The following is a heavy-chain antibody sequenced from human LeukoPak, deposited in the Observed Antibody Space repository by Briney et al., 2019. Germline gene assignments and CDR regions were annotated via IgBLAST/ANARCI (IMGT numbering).Heavy chain of an antibody. CDR2: ISGSVGTT. Sequence: GGTLRLSCAASGFTFSSYAMSGVRQAPGKGLECVLSISGSVGTTYYAGSAKGRSAISRDNSKNTLSLQIHGLRAQDTAIYYCAKEPKVDQPEGRFDSWGQGTLVTVSS. V-gene: IGHV3-23*01. CDR3: AKEPKVDQPEGRFDS. D-gene: IGHD1-14*01. CDR1: GFTFSSYA. J-gene: IGHJ4*02.